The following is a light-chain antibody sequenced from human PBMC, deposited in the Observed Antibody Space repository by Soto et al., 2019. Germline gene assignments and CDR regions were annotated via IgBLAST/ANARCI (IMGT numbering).Light chain of an antibody. V-gene: IGLV2-14*01. CDR1: SSDVGAYNY. CDR2: EVT. CDR3: NSYTTNSNRV. J-gene: IGLJ1*01. Sequence: QSVLAQPASVSGSPGQSITISCTGTSSDVGAYNYVSWYQHHPGKAPKLMIYEVTNRPSGVSNRFSGSKSGNTASLTIYGLQAEDEADYYCNSYTTNSNRVFGTGTKVTVL.